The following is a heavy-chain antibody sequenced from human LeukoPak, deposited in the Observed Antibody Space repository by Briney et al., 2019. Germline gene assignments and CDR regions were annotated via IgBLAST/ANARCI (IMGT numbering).Heavy chain of an antibody. CDR2: IYYSGST. CDR1: GXSISSYY. J-gene: IGHJ4*02. Sequence: PSETLSLTCTVSGXSISSYYWSWLRQPPGKGLECIGYIYYSGSTNYNPSLKSRVTISVDTSKNQFSLKLSSVTAADTAVYYCARADYDILSIDYWGQGTLVTVSS. CDR3: ARADYDILSIDY. D-gene: IGHD3-9*01. V-gene: IGHV4-59*01.